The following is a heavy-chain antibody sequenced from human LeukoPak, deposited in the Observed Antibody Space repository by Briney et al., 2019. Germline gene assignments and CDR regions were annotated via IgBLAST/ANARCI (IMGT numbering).Heavy chain of an antibody. Sequence: GGSLRLSCAASGFTFSDYHMSWVRQAPGKGLEWVSYISRSSSTIYYADSVKGRFTISRDNAKNSLYLQMNSLRAEDTAVYYCARESYYDSSGYYGHGDYWGQGTLVTVSS. CDR3: ARESYYDSSGYYGHGDY. D-gene: IGHD3-22*01. CDR1: GFTFSDYH. V-gene: IGHV3-11*01. J-gene: IGHJ4*02. CDR2: ISRSSSTI.